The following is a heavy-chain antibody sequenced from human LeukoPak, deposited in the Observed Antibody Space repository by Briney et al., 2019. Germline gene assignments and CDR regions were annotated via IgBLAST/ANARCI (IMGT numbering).Heavy chain of an antibody. V-gene: IGHV3-30-3*01. CDR2: IANDGSNK. Sequence: GGSLRLSCAASGFIFSSYAMHWVRQAPGKGLEWVAIIANDGSNKYYADSVKGRFTISRDNSKNTLYLQMNSLRVEDTAVYYCARSLYNWNLPRDAFDIWGQGTMVTVSS. CDR1: GFIFSSYA. J-gene: IGHJ3*02. D-gene: IGHD1-1*01. CDR3: ARSLYNWNLPRDAFDI.